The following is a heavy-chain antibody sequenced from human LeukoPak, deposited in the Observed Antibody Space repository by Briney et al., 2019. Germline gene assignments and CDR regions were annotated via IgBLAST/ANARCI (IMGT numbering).Heavy chain of an antibody. CDR2: NSAYNGNT. CDR1: GYTFTSYG. CDR3: ATTKRSIAAAGKPLDY. Sequence: ASVKVSCKASGYTFTSYGISWVRQAPGQGLEWMGWNSAYNGNTNYAQKLQGRVTMTTDTSTSTAYMELRSLRSDDTAVYYCATTKRSIAAAGKPLDYWGQGTLVTVSS. V-gene: IGHV1-18*04. D-gene: IGHD6-13*01. J-gene: IGHJ4*02.